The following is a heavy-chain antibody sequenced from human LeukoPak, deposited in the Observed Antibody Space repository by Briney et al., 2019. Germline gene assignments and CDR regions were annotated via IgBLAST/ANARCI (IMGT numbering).Heavy chain of an antibody. CDR2: IDPNSGGT. J-gene: IGHJ5*02. CDR1: GYTFTDFY. CDR3: ARLITMARNWFDP. D-gene: IGHD3-3*01. V-gene: IGHV1-2*02. Sequence: ASVKVSCKASGYTFTDFYMHWVRQAPGQGLEWMGWIDPNSGGTNYAQKFQGRVTLTRDTSITTAYMELSSLRSDDTAVYYCARLITMARNWFDPWGQGNLVTVSP.